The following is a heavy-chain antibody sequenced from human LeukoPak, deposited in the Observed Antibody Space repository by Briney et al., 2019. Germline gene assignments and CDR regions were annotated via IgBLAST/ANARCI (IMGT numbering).Heavy chain of an antibody. V-gene: IGHV4-39*07. CDR3: ARVIGFWSGYSSYFDY. CDR1: GGSISSGGYY. CDR2: INHSGST. D-gene: IGHD3-3*01. J-gene: IGHJ4*02. Sequence: SETLSLTCTVSGGSISSGGYYWSWIRQPPGKGLEWIGEINHSGSTNYNPSLKSRVTISVDTSKNQFSLKLSSVTAADTAVYYCARVIGFWSGYSSYFDYWGQGTLVTVSS.